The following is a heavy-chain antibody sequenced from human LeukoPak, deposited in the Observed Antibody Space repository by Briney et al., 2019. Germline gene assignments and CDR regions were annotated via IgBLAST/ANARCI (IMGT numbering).Heavy chain of an antibody. V-gene: IGHV3-9*01. Sequence: PGRSLRLSCAASGFTFDDYAMHWVRQAPGKGLESVSGISWNSGSIGYADSVKGRFTISRDNAKNSLYLQMNSLRAEDTALYYCAKGVITMVRGAFDPWGQGTLVTVSS. CDR2: ISWNSGSI. CDR1: GFTFDDYA. J-gene: IGHJ5*02. CDR3: AKGVITMVRGAFDP. D-gene: IGHD3-10*01.